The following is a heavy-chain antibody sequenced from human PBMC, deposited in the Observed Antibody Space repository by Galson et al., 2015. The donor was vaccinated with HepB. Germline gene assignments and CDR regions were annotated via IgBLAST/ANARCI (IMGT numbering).Heavy chain of an antibody. Sequence: SLRLSCAASGFTVSSNYMSWVRRAPGKGLEWVSVIYGGGSTYYADSVKGRFTISRDNSKNTLYLQMNSLRAEDTAVYYCARVSSYGYNYYYYMDVWGKGTTVTVSS. V-gene: IGHV3-53*01. CDR3: ARVSSYGYNYYYYMDV. J-gene: IGHJ6*03. D-gene: IGHD5-18*01. CDR1: GFTVSSNY. CDR2: IYGGGST.